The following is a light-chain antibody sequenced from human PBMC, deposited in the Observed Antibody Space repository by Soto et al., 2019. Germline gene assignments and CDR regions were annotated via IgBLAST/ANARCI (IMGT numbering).Light chain of an antibody. J-gene: IGKJ1*01. CDR2: DAS. Sequence: DIQMTQSPPALSASVGDRVTITCRASESVHKWLAWYQQKAGKAPKVLIYDASTLETGVQSRFSGSGSGTEFALTISSLQPNDSANYFCQQYHGSSLTFAQGTKV. V-gene: IGKV1-5*01. CDR1: ESVHKW. CDR3: QQYHGSSLT.